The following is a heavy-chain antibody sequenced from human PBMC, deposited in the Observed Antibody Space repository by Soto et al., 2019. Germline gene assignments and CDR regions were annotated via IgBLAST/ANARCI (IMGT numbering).Heavy chain of an antibody. J-gene: IGHJ4*02. Sequence: QVQLVKSGGGVVQPGRSLRLSCAASGFTFSSYGMHRVRQAPGKGLEWVAVISYDGSNKYYADSVKGRFTISRDNSKNTLYLQMNSLRAEDTAVYYCAKDLWELAYYFDYWGQGTLVTVSS. D-gene: IGHD1-26*01. V-gene: IGHV3-30*18. CDR2: ISYDGSNK. CDR3: AKDLWELAYYFDY. CDR1: GFTFSSYG.